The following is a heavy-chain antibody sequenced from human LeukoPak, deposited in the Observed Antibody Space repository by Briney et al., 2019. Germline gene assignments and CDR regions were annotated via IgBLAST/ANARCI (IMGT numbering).Heavy chain of an antibody. J-gene: IGHJ3*02. Sequence: PGGSLRLSCAASGFTFSSYWMHWVRQAPGKGLVWVSRINSDGSSTSYADSVKGRFTISRDNAKNTLYLQMNSLRAEDTAVYYCARSGYSYAAGAFDIWGQGTMVTVSS. CDR2: INSDGSST. V-gene: IGHV3-74*01. CDR3: ARSGYSYAAGAFDI. CDR1: GFTFSSYW. D-gene: IGHD3-3*01.